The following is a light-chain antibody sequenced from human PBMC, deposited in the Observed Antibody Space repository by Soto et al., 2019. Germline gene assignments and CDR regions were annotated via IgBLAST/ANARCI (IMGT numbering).Light chain of an antibody. CDR1: QGISRS. CDR3: QQSYSALVA. J-gene: IGKJ1*01. V-gene: IGKV1-39*01. CDR2: AAS. Sequence: DFQMTQSPSSLSASVGDRVTITFRATQGISRSLNWYQQKPGKAPELLIYAASSLQSGVPSRFSGSGSGTDFTLTISSLQPEDSATYYCQQSYSALVAFGQGTKVDIK.